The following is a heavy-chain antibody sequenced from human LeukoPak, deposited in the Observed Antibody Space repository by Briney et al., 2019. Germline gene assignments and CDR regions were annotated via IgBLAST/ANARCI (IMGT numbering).Heavy chain of an antibody. V-gene: IGHV1-18*01. Sequence: ASVNVSCKASGYTFTSYVISWVRQAPGQGLEWMGWISAYNGNTNYAQKLQGRVTMTTDTSTSTAYMELRSLRSDDTAVYYCAREYCSSTSCYPDIWGQGTMVTVSS. CDR3: AREYCSSTSCYPDI. J-gene: IGHJ3*02. CDR2: ISAYNGNT. D-gene: IGHD2-2*01. CDR1: GYTFTSYV.